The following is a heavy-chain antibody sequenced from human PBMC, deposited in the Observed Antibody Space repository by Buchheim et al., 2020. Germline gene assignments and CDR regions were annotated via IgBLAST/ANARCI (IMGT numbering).Heavy chain of an antibody. CDR1: GFTFSSYS. J-gene: IGHJ4*02. V-gene: IGHV3-21*01. Sequence: EVQLVESGGGLVKPGGSLRLSCAASGFTFSSYSMNWVRQAPRKGLEWVSSISSSSSYIYYADSVKGRFTISRDNAKNSLYLQMNSLRAEDTAVYYCARDREGSSWYGWDFDYWGQGTL. CDR2: ISSSSSYI. D-gene: IGHD6-13*01. CDR3: ARDREGSSWYGWDFDY.